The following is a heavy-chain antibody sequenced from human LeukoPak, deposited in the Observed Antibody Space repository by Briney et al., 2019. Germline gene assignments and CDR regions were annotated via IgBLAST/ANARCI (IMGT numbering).Heavy chain of an antibody. D-gene: IGHD3-10*01. CDR3: ARDFFLLWFGELTPGYMDV. CDR1: GYTFTSYG. CDR2: ISAYNGNT. Sequence: ASVKVSCKASGYTFTSYGISWVRQAPGQGLEWTGWISAYNGNTNYAQKLQGRVTMTTDTSTSTAYMELRSLRSDDTAVYYCARDFFLLWFGELTPGYMDVWGKGTTVTVSS. V-gene: IGHV1-18*01. J-gene: IGHJ6*03.